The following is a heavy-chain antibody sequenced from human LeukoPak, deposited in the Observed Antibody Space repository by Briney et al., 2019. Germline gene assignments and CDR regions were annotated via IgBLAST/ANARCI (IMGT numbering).Heavy chain of an antibody. J-gene: IGHJ5*02. CDR1: GFTVINNF. Sequence: GGSLRLSRAAVGFTVINNFAASVRQAPGKGLEWVSIIYSGGGTDYADSVKGRFTISRDNSENTVYLQMNSLRAEDTAVYHCARKSLGIAAAGTFFGPCGQGTLVTVSS. D-gene: IGHD6-13*01. CDR3: ARKSLGIAAAGTFFGP. CDR2: IYSGGGT. V-gene: IGHV3-53*01.